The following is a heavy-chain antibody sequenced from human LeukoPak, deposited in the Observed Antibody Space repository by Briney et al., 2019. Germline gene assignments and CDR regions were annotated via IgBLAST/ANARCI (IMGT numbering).Heavy chain of an antibody. V-gene: IGHV4-39*07. CDR2: IYYSGST. J-gene: IGHJ6*03. D-gene: IGHD1-26*01. CDR3: ARDGTDYYYSYMDV. Sequence: TSSETLSLTCTVSGVSISSSSYYWGWIRQPPGKGLEWIGSIYYSGSTYYNPSLKSRVTISVDTSKNQFSLKLSSVTAADTAVYYCARDGTDYYYSYMDVWGKGTTVTVSS. CDR1: GVSISSSSYY.